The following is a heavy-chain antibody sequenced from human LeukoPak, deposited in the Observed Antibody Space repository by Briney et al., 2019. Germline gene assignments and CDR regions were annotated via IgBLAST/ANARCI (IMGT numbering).Heavy chain of an antibody. CDR2: FDPEDGET. D-gene: IGHD3-9*01. J-gene: IGHJ4*02. CDR1: GYTLTELS. V-gene: IGHV1-24*01. Sequence: ASVKVSCKVSGYTLTELSMHWVRQAPGKGLEWMGGFDPEDGETIYAQKFQGRVTMTEDTSTDTAYMELSSLRSEDTAVYYCATFTPLRYFDWLLEGDYWGREPWSPSPQ. CDR3: ATFTPLRYFDWLLEGDY.